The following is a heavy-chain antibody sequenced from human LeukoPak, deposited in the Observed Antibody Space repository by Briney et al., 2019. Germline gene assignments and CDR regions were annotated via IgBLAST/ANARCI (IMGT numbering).Heavy chain of an antibody. CDR3: ARDPLEVALPYNWFDP. CDR2: IYHSGST. Sequence: SETLSLTCAVSGYSISSGYYWGGIRQPPGKGLEWIGNIYHSGSTYYNPSLKSRVTISVDTSKNQFSLKLSSVTAADTAVYYCARDPLEVALPYNWFDPWGQGTLVTVSS. D-gene: IGHD1-7*01. CDR1: GYSISSGYY. J-gene: IGHJ5*02. V-gene: IGHV4-38-2*02.